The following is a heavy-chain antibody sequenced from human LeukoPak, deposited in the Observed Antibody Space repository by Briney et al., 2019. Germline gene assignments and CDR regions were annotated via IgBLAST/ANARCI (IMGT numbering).Heavy chain of an antibody. CDR1: GFTFSSYG. Sequence: SGGSLRLSCAASGFTFSSYGMHWVRQAPGKGLEWVAVIWYDGSNKYYADSVKGRFTISRDNSKNTLYLQMNSLRAEDTAVYYCARDLYYYGSGSFGKYYYYGMDVWGQGTTVTVSS. D-gene: IGHD3-10*01. CDR3: ARDLYYYGSGSFGKYYYYGMDV. V-gene: IGHV3-33*01. J-gene: IGHJ6*02. CDR2: IWYDGSNK.